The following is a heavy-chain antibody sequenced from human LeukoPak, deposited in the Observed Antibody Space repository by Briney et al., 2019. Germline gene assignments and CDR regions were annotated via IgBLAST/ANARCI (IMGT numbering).Heavy chain of an antibody. Sequence: PGGTLRLSCAASGFTFSSYGMSWVRQAPGKGLVWISRINSDGSSTSYADSVKGRFTISRDNAKNSLYLQMNSLRAEDTAVYYCARAYYLWGQGTLVTVSS. CDR2: INSDGSST. CDR1: GFTFSSYG. CDR3: ARAYYL. J-gene: IGHJ4*02. V-gene: IGHV3-74*01. D-gene: IGHD3-10*01.